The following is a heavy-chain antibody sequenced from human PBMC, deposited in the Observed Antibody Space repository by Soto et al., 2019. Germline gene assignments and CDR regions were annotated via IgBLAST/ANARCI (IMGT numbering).Heavy chain of an antibody. J-gene: IGHJ5*02. V-gene: IGHV4-4*02. CDR1: GGSISSSNW. CDR2: IYHSGCT. Sequence: QVQLQESGPGLVKPSGTLSLTCAVSGGSISSSNWWSWVRQPPGKGLEWIGEIYHSGCTNYNPSLMSRVTISVDKSKNQFSLKLSSVTAADTAVYYCARDRGSGWRVTNNWFDPWGQGTLVTVSS. CDR3: ARDRGSGWRVTNNWFDP. D-gene: IGHD6-19*01.